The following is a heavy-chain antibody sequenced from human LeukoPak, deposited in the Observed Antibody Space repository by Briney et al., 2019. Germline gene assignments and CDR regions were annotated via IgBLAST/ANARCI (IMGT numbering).Heavy chain of an antibody. J-gene: IGHJ4*02. CDR2: ITTYSGNT. CDR1: GYIFTTYG. CDR3: ATPLIGQGVSLGY. D-gene: IGHD3-16*01. Sequence: GASVKVSFKASGYIFTTYGISWVRQAPGQGLEWMGWITTYSGNTYYAQKLQGRVTMTTDTSTSTAYMELRSLRSDDTAVYYCATPLIGQGVSLGYWGQGILVTVSS. V-gene: IGHV1-18*01.